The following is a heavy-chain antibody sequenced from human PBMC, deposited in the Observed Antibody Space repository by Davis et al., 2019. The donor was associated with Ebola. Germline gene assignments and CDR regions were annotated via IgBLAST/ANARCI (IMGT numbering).Heavy chain of an antibody. CDR2: IKEDGSEK. CDR1: GFTFRSYW. V-gene: IGHV3-7*03. J-gene: IGHJ4*02. CDR3: ARSSYQPDY. D-gene: IGHD2-2*01. Sequence: GESLKISCAASGFTFRSYWMSWVRQAPGKGLAWLAKIKEDGSEKLEVDSVKGRFTISRDNAKDSLYLQMNSLRAEDTAVYYCARSSYQPDYWGQGTLVTVSS.